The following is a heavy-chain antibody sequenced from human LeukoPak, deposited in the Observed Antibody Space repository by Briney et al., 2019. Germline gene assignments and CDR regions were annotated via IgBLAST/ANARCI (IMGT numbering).Heavy chain of an antibody. CDR2: INHRGST. Sequence: SETLSLTCAVYGGSFSGYYWSWIRQPPGKGLEWIGEINHRGSTNYNPSLKSRVTISVDTSKNQFSLKLSSVTAADTAVYYCASTHLFAAMTTVTTWGFDPWGQGTLVTVSS. CDR1: GGSFSGYY. D-gene: IGHD4-17*01. CDR3: ASTHLFAAMTTVTTWGFDP. J-gene: IGHJ5*02. V-gene: IGHV4-34*01.